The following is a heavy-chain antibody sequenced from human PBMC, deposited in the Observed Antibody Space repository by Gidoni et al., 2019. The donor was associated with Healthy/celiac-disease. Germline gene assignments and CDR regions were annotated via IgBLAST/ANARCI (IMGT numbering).Heavy chain of an antibody. J-gene: IGHJ3*02. CDR1: GFTFSSYS. V-gene: IGHV3-48*02. CDR2: ISSSSSTI. D-gene: IGHD5-12*01. Sequence: EVQLVESGGGLVQPGGSLRLSCAASGFTFSSYSMNWVRQAPGKGLEWVAYISSSSSTIYYADSVKGRFTISRDNAKNSLYLQMNSLRDEDTAVYYCAAGYSGYDWELYAFDIWGQGTMVTVSS. CDR3: AAGYSGYDWELYAFDI.